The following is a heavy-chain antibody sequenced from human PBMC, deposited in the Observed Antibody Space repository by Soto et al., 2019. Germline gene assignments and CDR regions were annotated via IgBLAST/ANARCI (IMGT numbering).Heavy chain of an antibody. CDR1: GGSVTPYY. Sequence: QVQLQESGPGLVKTSDTLSLTCTVSGGSVTPYYWSWIRQSPGEGLEWIGYVSYSGKTGYNPSLKSRVSMSIDTSKNEVSLKLTSLTAADAATYYCARQPYTVVTAFDVWGQGTTVAVSS. D-gene: IGHD2-15*01. J-gene: IGHJ3*01. CDR2: VSYSGKT. V-gene: IGHV4-59*02. CDR3: ARQPYTVVTAFDV.